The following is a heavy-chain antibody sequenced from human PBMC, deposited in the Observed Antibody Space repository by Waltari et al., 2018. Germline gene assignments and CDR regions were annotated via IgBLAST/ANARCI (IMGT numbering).Heavy chain of an antibody. CDR1: GGSFSGYY. CDR2: INHSGST. J-gene: IGHJ4*02. CDR3: ARGIYSGSPACGY. V-gene: IGHV4-34*01. Sequence: QVQLQQWGAGLLKPSETLSLTCAVYGGSFSGYYWSWIRQPPGKGLEWIGEINHSGSTNYNPSLKSRVTISVDTSKNQFSLKLSSVTAADTAVYYCARGIYSGSPACGYWGQGTLVTVSS. D-gene: IGHD1-26*01.